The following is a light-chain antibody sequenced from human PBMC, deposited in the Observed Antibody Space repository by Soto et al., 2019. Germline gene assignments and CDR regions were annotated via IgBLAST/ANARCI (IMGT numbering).Light chain of an antibody. CDR1: SSNIGAGYD. J-gene: IGLJ3*02. V-gene: IGLV1-40*01. CDR3: QSYDSSLSGSV. Sequence: QSVLTQPPSVSGPPGQRVTISCTGSSSNIGAGYDVHWYQQLPGTAPKLLIYGNSNRPSGVPDRFSGSKSGTSASLAITGLQAEDAADYYCQSYDSSLSGSVFGGGTKLTVL. CDR2: GNS.